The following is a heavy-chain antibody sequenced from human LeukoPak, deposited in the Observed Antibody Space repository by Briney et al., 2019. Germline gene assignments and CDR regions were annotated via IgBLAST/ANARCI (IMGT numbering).Heavy chain of an antibody. CDR3: ARGVVAGSFDY. J-gene: IGHJ4*02. CDR2: ISSSSSYI. CDR1: GFTFSSYS. V-gene: IGHV3-21*01. Sequence: GGSLRLSCAAPGFTFSSYSMNWVRQAPGKGLEWVSSISSSSSYIYYADSVKGRFTISRDNAKNSLYLQMNSLRAEDTAVYYCARGVVAGSFDYWGQGTLVTVSS. D-gene: IGHD2-15*01.